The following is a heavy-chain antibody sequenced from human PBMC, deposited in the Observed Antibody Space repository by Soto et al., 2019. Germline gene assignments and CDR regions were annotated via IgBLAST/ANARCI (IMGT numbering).Heavy chain of an antibody. CDR1: GGTFSSYA. Sequence: QVPLVQSGAEVKKPGSSVKVSCKASGGTFSSYAISWVRQAPGQGLEWMGGIIPIFGTANYAQKFQGRVTITADESTSTAYMELSSLRSEDTAVCYCARDQGVRGVIITYFDYWGQGTLVTVSS. D-gene: IGHD3-10*01. J-gene: IGHJ4*02. CDR2: IIPIFGTA. V-gene: IGHV1-69*01. CDR3: ARDQGVRGVIITYFDY.